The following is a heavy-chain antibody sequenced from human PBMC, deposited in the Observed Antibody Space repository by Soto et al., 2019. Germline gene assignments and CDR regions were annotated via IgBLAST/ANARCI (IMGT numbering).Heavy chain of an antibody. CDR3: ASTRGLTGTTDLTFWFDP. J-gene: IGHJ5*02. CDR2: ISSSSSTI. D-gene: IGHD1-7*01. Sequence: GGSLRLSCAASGFTFSSYSMNWVRQAPGKGLEWVSYISSSSSTIYYADSVKGRFTIPRDNAKNSLYLQMNSLRAEDTAVYYCASTRGLTGTTDLTFWFDPWGQGTLVTVSS. V-gene: IGHV3-48*01. CDR1: GFTFSSYS.